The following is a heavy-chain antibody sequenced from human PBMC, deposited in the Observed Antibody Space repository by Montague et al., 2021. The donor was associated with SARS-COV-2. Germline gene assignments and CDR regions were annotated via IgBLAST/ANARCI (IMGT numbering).Heavy chain of an antibody. CDR2: ISSSSSYI. J-gene: IGHJ4*02. D-gene: IGHD3-22*01. CDR1: GFTFSSYS. Sequence: SLRLSCAASGFTFSSYSMNWVRQAPGKGLEWVSSISSSSSYIYYADSVKGRFTISRDNAKNSLYLQMNSLRAEDTAVYYCARATAPSYYYDSSGYYEYWGQGTLVTVSS. V-gene: IGHV3-21*01. CDR3: ARATAPSYYYDSSGYYEY.